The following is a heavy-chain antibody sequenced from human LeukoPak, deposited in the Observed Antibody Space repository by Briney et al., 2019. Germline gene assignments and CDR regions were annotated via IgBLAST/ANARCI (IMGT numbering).Heavy chain of an antibody. J-gene: IGHJ4*02. CDR1: GFIVSSNY. CDR2: IYSGGST. V-gene: IGHV3-53*01. CDR3: ARDMGT. Sequence: GGSLRLSCAASGFIVSSNYMTWVRQAPGKGLEWVSVIYSGGSTDYADSVKGRFIISRDNSKNTLYLQMNSLRAEDTAVYYCARDMGTWGKGTLVTVSS.